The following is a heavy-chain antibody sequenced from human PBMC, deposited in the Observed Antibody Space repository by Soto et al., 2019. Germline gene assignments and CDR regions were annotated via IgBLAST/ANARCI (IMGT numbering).Heavy chain of an antibody. CDR3: ARNRITMAATDN. V-gene: IGHV4-39*01. D-gene: IGHD6-19*01. J-gene: IGHJ4*02. Sequence: QLQLQESGPGLVKPSETLSLTCTVSSGSISSSTYYWGWIRQPPGKGLEWIGSIYSSGSTYYSPSLKGRVPMSVDTARYQFSLKVSSVTAADTAVYYCARNRITMAATDNWGQGTLVTVSS. CDR2: IYSSGST. CDR1: SGSISSSTYY.